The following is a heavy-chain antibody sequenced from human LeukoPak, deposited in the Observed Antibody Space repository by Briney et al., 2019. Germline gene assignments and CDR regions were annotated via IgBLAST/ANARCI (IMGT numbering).Heavy chain of an antibody. J-gene: IGHJ4*02. Sequence: ASVTVSCTASGYTFTSYGISWVRQAPGQGLEWMGWISAYNGNTNYAQKLQGRVAMTTDTSTSTAYMELRSLRSDDTAVYYCARVDGYNYSDYWGQGTLVTVSS. V-gene: IGHV1-18*01. CDR1: GYTFTSYG. CDR2: ISAYNGNT. CDR3: ARVDGYNYSDY. D-gene: IGHD5-24*01.